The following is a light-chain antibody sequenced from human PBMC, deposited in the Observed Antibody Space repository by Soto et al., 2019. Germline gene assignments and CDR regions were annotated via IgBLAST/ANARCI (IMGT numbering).Light chain of an antibody. Sequence: EIVMTQSPATLSVSPGERATLSCRASQSVSSDLAWYHQKPGQAPRLLIYGTSTRATGVPTRFSGSRSGAEFTLTINSLQSEDFAVYYCQPYNNWPLTLGGGTKVDIK. CDR3: QPYNNWPLT. V-gene: IGKV3-15*01. CDR2: GTS. CDR1: QSVSSD. J-gene: IGKJ4*01.